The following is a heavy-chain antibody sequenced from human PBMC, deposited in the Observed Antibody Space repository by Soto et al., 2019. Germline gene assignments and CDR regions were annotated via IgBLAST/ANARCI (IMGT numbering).Heavy chain of an antibody. D-gene: IGHD5-18*01. CDR2: ISGSGGST. J-gene: IGHJ6*02. Sequence: LRLSCAASGFTFSSYAMSWVRQAPGKGLEWVSAISGSGGSTYYADSVKGRFTISRDNSKNTLYLQMNSLRAEDTAVYYCAKVPGPAMAYYYYYGTDVWGQGTTVTVSS. V-gene: IGHV3-23*01. CDR1: GFTFSSYA. CDR3: AKVPGPAMAYYYYYGTDV.